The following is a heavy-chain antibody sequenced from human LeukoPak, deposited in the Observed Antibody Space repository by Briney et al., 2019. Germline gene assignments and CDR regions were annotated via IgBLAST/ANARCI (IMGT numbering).Heavy chain of an antibody. Sequence: GGSLRLSCAASGFTFDDYAMHWVRQAPGKGLEWVSGISWNSGSIGYADSVKGRFTISRDNSKNTLYLQMSSLRAEDTAVYYCARDREFGQWLVPTYHDAFDIWGQGTMVTVSS. V-gene: IGHV3-9*01. CDR1: GFTFDDYA. CDR3: ARDREFGQWLVPTYHDAFDI. J-gene: IGHJ3*02. CDR2: ISWNSGSI. D-gene: IGHD6-19*01.